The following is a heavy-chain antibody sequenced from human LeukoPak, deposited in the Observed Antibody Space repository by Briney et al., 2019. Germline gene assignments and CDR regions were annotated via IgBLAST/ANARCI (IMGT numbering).Heavy chain of an antibody. Sequence: SETLSLTCNVSGGSISSRNYYWGWIRQPPGKGLEWIGSIYFSGITYYNPSLESRITMSVDTSKNHFSLKMSSVTAADTAVYYCAGTITRGVMMTAWGQGTLVTVSS. D-gene: IGHD3-10*01. CDR1: GGSISSRNYY. J-gene: IGHJ5*02. CDR3: AGTITRGVMMTA. CDR2: IYFSGIT. V-gene: IGHV4-39*07.